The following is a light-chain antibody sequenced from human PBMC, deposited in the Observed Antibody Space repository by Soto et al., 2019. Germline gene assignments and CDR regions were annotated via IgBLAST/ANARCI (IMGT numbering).Light chain of an antibody. CDR1: SSDVGGYNY. Sequence: QSVLTQPPSASGSPGQSVTISCTGTSSDVGGYNYVSWYQQHPGKAPKLMIYEVNKRPSGVPDRFSGSKSGNTASLTVSGLQAEDEAHYYCSSYAGSNNFGVFGTGTKVTVL. J-gene: IGLJ1*01. CDR2: EVN. V-gene: IGLV2-8*01. CDR3: SSYAGSNNFGV.